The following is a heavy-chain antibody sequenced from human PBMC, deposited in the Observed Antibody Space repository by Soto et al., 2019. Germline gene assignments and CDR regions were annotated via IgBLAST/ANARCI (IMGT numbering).Heavy chain of an antibody. V-gene: IGHV3-30-3*01. CDR3: ATLAGLSNTDDY. D-gene: IGHD5-18*01. CDR2: ISYDGTKK. Sequence: GGSLRLSCAASGFTFSSYALHWVRQAPGKGLEWVAVISYDGTKKYYVDSVKGRFTISRDNSENTLYLQMNSPRTEDTAVYYCATLAGLSNTDDYWGQGTLVTVSS. J-gene: IGHJ4*02. CDR1: GFTFSSYA.